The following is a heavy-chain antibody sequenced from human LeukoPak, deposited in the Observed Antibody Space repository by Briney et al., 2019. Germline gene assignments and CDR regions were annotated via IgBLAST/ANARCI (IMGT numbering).Heavy chain of an antibody. V-gene: IGHV3-23*01. Sequence: GGSLRLSCAVSGFTFSSYAMSWVRQAPGKGLEWVSTISGSAGSTYYADSVKGRFTISRDNSKNTLYLQMNSLRAEGTAVYYCAKTAGMRNWFDPWGQGTLVTVSS. CDR3: AKTAGMRNWFDP. CDR1: GFTFSSYA. CDR2: ISGSAGST. J-gene: IGHJ5*02.